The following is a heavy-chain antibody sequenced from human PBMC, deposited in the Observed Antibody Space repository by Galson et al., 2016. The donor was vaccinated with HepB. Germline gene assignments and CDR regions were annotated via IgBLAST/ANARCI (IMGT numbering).Heavy chain of an antibody. CDR3: ARALWGQSCSSTSCVTGGLDY. V-gene: IGHV3-53*01. J-gene: IGHJ4*02. Sequence: SLRPACAASGVTVSGNYLTWGRQAPGRAPECVSIIYSGGGTYYADSVKGRFTISRDSSKNTMYLQMNSLRVEDAAVYYCARALWGQSCSSTSCVTGGLDYWGPGTLVTVSS. CDR1: GVTVSGNY. D-gene: IGHD2-2*01. CDR2: IYSGGGT.